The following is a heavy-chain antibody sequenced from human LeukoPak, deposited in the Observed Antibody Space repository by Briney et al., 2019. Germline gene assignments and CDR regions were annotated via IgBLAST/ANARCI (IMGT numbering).Heavy chain of an antibody. CDR2: IYYSGST. J-gene: IGHJ6*03. D-gene: IGHD4-11*01. Sequence: SETLSLTCTVSGGSISSSSYYWGWIRQPPGKGLEWIGSIYYSGSTYYNPSLKSRVTISVDTSKNQFSLKRSSVTAADTAVYYCARDTVTTYYYYMDVWGKGTTVTVSS. CDR3: ARDTVTTYYYYMDV. V-gene: IGHV4-39*07. CDR1: GGSISSSSYY.